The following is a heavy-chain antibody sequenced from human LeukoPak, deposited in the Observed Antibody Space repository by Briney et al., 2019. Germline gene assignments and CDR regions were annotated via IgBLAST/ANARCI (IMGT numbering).Heavy chain of an antibody. CDR1: GFTFSYYS. J-gene: IGHJ4*02. CDR3: AKGGRGYSYGSLDY. CDR2: ISDSGAST. Sequence: PGGSLRLSCAASGFTFSYYSMNWVRQAPGKGLEWVSPISDSGASTYYADSVKGRFTISRDNSKNTLYLQMNSLRVEDSAVYYCAKGGRGYSYGSLDYWGQGTLVTVSS. V-gene: IGHV3-23*01. D-gene: IGHD5-18*01.